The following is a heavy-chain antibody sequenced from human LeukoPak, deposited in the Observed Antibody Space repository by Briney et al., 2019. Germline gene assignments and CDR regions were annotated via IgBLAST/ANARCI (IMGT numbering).Heavy chain of an antibody. V-gene: IGHV4-4*07. CDR1: SRSINNYH. Sequence: SETLSLTCTVSSRSINNYHWSWLRQPAGKGPEGIGQIHTSGSTNYNPPLKSRVTMSIDTPENQFSLTIRSVTAADTAVYYCATRDISSGWSFDYWGQGTLVTVSS. CDR3: ATRDISSGWSFDY. CDR2: IHTSGST. D-gene: IGHD6-19*01. J-gene: IGHJ4*02.